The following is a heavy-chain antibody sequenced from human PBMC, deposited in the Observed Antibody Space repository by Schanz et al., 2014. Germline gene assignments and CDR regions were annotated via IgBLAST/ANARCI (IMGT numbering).Heavy chain of an antibody. Sequence: EVQLLESGGGLVQPGGSLRLSCAASGFTFRGYAMSWVRQAPGRGLEWVSIISGSGGNTYYAGAVRGRFTISRDNSKTTVYLQMNNLRAEDTAVYYCAKDAEDTAMITDYFDYWGQGTLVTVSS. CDR1: GFTFRGYA. CDR3: AKDAEDTAMITDYFDY. D-gene: IGHD5-18*01. CDR2: ISGSGGNT. J-gene: IGHJ4*02. V-gene: IGHV3-23*01.